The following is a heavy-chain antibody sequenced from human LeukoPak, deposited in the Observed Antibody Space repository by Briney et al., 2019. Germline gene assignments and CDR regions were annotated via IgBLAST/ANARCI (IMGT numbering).Heavy chain of an antibody. V-gene: IGHV1-8*01. J-gene: IGHJ4*02. D-gene: IGHD3-10*01. CDR1: GYTFTSYD. CDR3: ARRSTMVRGVRYYFDY. CDR2: MNPNSGNT. Sequence: ASVKVSCKASGYTFTSYDINWVRQATGQGLEWMGWMNPNSGNTGYAQKFQGRVTMTRNTSISTAYMELSSLRSEDTAVYYRARRSTMVRGVRYYFDYWGQGTLVTVSS.